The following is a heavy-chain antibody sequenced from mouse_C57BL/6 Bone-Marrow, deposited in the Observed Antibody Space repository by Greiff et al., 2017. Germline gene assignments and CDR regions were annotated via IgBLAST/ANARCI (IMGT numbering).Heavy chain of an antibody. CDR1: GYTFPSYD. CDR3: ARVEFDGSSGDWYFDV. CDR2: IYPRDGST. D-gene: IGHD1-1*01. J-gene: IGHJ1*03. V-gene: IGHV1-85*01. Sequence: QVQLQQSGPELVKPGASVKLSCKASGYTFPSYDINWVKQRPGQGLEWIGWIYPRDGSTKYNEKFKGKATLTVATSSSTAYMELHSLTSEDSAVYFCARVEFDGSSGDWYFDVWGTGTTVTVSS.